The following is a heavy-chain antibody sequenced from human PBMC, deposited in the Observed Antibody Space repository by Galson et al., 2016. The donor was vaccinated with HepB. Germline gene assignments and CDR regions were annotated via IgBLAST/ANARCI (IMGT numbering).Heavy chain of an antibody. CDR1: GFTFSSYS. Sequence: SLRLSCAASGFTFSSYSMNWVRQAPGQGLEWVSIISSGAYKTYYADSVKGRFTISRDDSKDSLYLQMNSLRAEDTAVYYCARVWGVVTAKTADAFDIWGQGTMVTVSS. CDR2: ISSGAYKT. D-gene: IGHD2-21*02. CDR3: ARVWGVVTAKTADAFDI. J-gene: IGHJ3*02. V-gene: IGHV3-21*01.